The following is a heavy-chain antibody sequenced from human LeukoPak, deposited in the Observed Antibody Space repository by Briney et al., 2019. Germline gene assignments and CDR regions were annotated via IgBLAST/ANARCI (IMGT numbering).Heavy chain of an antibody. Sequence: ASVKVSCKASGYTFTGYYMHWVRQAPGQGLEWMGWINPNSGGPNYAQKFQGRVTTTRDTSISTAYMELSRLRSDDTAVYYCARDRPMVREVIMAPGWFDPWGQGTLVTVSS. V-gene: IGHV1-2*02. CDR3: ARDRPMVREVIMAPGWFDP. J-gene: IGHJ5*02. CDR1: GYTFTGYY. CDR2: INPNSGGP. D-gene: IGHD3-10*01.